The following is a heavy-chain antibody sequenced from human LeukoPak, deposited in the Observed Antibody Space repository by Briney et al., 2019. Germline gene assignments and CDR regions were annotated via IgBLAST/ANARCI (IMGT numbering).Heavy chain of an antibody. V-gene: IGHV4-4*07. CDR2: LYSSGST. D-gene: IGHD3-3*01. CDR1: VGSISSYY. Sequence: SETLSLTRTVSVGSISSYYWSWIPRPAGRGLEWIGRLYSSGSTNYNPSLKSRVTMSVDTSKNQFSLKLSSVTAADTAVYYCARWGTIFGVVTNNYFDYWGQGTLVTVSS. CDR3: ARWGTIFGVVTNNYFDY. J-gene: IGHJ4*02.